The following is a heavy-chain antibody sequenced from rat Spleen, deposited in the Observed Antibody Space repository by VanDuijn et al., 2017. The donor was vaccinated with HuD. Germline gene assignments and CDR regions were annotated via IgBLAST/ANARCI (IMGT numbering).Heavy chain of an antibody. Sequence: EVQLVESGGGLVQPGKSMKLSCAASGFTFSDYGMAWVRQAPKKGLEWVATIIYDGTSTYYRDSVKGRFTISRDNAKSTLYLQMDSLRSEDTATYYCTTVDSGDPYFDYWGQGVMVTVSS. V-gene: IGHV5-20*01. CDR1: GFTFSDYG. D-gene: IGHD1-1*01. CDR2: IIYDGTST. CDR3: TTVDSGDPYFDY. J-gene: IGHJ2*01.